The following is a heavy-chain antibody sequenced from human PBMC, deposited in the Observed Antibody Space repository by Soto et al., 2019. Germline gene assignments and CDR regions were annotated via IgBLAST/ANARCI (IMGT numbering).Heavy chain of an antibody. J-gene: IGHJ6*02. Sequence: GGSLRLSCEATGFNFKNYGMHWVRQAPGKGLEWVAVIWHDGSKEYYTDSVKGRFTISRDNPKNTLSLLLNSLTSEDTAVYYCARDRISFCSSTSCPLVYYGLDVWGQGTTVTVSS. CDR2: IWHDGSKE. V-gene: IGHV3-33*01. CDR3: ARDRISFCSSTSCPLVYYGLDV. CDR1: GFNFKNYG. D-gene: IGHD2-2*01.